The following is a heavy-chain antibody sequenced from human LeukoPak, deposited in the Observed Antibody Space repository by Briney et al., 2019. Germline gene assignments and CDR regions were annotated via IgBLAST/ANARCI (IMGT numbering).Heavy chain of an antibody. V-gene: IGHV1-18*01. J-gene: IGHJ5*02. CDR3: ARGRWVSSSKAWFDP. CDR1: GYTLTSYG. D-gene: IGHD6-6*01. CDR2: ISAYNGNT. Sequence: ASVKVSCKASGYTLTSYGISWVRQAPGQGLEWMGWISAYNGNTNYAQKLQGRVTMTTDTSTSTAYMELRSLRSDDTAVYYCARGRWVSSSKAWFDPWGQGTLVTVSS.